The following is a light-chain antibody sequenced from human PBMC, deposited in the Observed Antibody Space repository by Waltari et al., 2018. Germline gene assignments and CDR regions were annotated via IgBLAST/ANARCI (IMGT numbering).Light chain of an antibody. Sequence: QSVLTQPPSASETPGQRVILPCSGSSSNPASHYLYCYQQLPGTAPKLLSYRNNPRPSGVPDRFSASKSGTSASLAISGLRSEDEAVYYCASWDDSHYVFGTGTQVTVL. CDR1: SSNPASHY. CDR3: ASWDDSHYV. J-gene: IGLJ1*01. CDR2: RNN. V-gene: IGLV1-47*01.